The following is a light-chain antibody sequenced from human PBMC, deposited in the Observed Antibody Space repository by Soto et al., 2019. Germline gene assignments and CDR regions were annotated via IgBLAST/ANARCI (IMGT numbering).Light chain of an antibody. CDR1: QAIRND. CDR2: GAS. V-gene: IGKV1-6*02. J-gene: IGKJ1*01. Sequence: IQMTQSPSSLSASVGDRVTITCRASQAIRNDLGWYQQKPGKAPKVLINGASNLQSGDPSRFSGSGSGTEFTLTISSLQPEDFATDYCLQDYNYPRTFGQGTKVDIK. CDR3: LQDYNYPRT.